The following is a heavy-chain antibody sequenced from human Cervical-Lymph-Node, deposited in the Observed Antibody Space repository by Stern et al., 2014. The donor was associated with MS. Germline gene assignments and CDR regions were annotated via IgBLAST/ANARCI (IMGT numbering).Heavy chain of an antibody. V-gene: IGHV1-46*01. J-gene: IGHJ6*02. D-gene: IGHD6-19*01. Sequence: QVQLVQSGAEVKKPGASVKVSCKASGYTFTNYYMHWVRQAPGQGLEWMGLSTPSGGSTSYAQKFQGRVTMTRDRSTSTGYMELSSLRSEDTAVYYCAREVAGHRLGMMDVWGQGTTVTVSS. CDR1: GYTFTNYY. CDR2: STPSGGST. CDR3: AREVAGHRLGMMDV.